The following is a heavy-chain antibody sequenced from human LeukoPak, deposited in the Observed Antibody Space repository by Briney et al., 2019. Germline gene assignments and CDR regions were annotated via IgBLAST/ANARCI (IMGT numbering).Heavy chain of an antibody. D-gene: IGHD5-18*01. CDR1: GFTFSSYS. Sequence: GGSLRLSCAASGFTFSSYSMNWVRQAPGKGLEWVSYISSSSSTIYYADSVKSRFTISRDNAKNSLYLQMNSLRAEDTAVYYCARDQGYSYGYKGYWGQGTLVTVSS. CDR3: ARDQGYSYGYKGY. J-gene: IGHJ4*02. V-gene: IGHV3-48*01. CDR2: ISSSSSTI.